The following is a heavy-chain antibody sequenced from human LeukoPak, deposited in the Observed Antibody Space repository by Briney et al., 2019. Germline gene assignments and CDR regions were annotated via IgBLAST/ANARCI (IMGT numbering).Heavy chain of an antibody. D-gene: IGHD4-11*01. CDR2: ISAYNGNT. CDR3: GRWRESSNWPPGYLQY. Sequence: ASVSVSCKASGYTFTNYGISWVRQAPGQGLEWMGWISAYNGNTNYAQNLQGRVTMTTDASTSTVYMEPRSLRSDDAAMYYCGRWRESSNWPPGYLQYWGQGTLVIVSS. V-gene: IGHV1-18*01. CDR1: GYTFTNYG. J-gene: IGHJ1*01.